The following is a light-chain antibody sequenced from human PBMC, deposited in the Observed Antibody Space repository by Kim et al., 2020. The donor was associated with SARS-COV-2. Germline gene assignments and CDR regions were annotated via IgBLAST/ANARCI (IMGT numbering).Light chain of an antibody. CDR2: GES. Sequence: SPGERATLSCRASQHVISSYLAWYQQKPGQAPRLLWYGESSRATGIPDRFSGSGSGTDFTLTISRLEPEDFAIYYCQQYGSSPFTFGPGTKVDIK. J-gene: IGKJ3*01. V-gene: IGKV3-20*01. CDR3: QQYGSSPFT. CDR1: QHVISSY.